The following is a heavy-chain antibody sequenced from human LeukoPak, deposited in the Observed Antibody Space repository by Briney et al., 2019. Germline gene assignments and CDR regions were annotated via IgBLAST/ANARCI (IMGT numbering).Heavy chain of an antibody. CDR2: IYYSGST. CDR1: GGSISSSSYY. V-gene: IGHV4-39*01. J-gene: IGHJ4*02. D-gene: IGHD5-18*01. CDR3: ARPSRGYSYEFDY. Sequence: SETLSLTCTVSGGSISSSSYYWGWIRQPPGKGLEWIGSIYYSGSTYYNPSLKSRVTISVDTSKNQFSLKLSSMTAADTAVYYCARPSRGYSYEFDYWGQGTLVTVSS.